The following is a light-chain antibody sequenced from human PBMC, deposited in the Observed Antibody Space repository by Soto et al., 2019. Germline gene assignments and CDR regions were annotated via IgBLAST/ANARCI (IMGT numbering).Light chain of an antibody. V-gene: IGKV3-20*01. J-gene: IGKJ1*01. CDR2: GAS. CDR1: QSVSSSS. Sequence: EIVLTQSPGTLSLSPGERATLSCRASQSVSSSSLAWYQQKPGQAPRLLIHGASSRATGIPDRFSGSGSGTDFTLTISRLEPEDFAVYYCQQYGSSPQTFGQGTQVEIK. CDR3: QQYGSSPQT.